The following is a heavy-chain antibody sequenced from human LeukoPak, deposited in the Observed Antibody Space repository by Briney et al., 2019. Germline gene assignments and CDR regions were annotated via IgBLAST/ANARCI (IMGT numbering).Heavy chain of an antibody. CDR3: ARRGIATRTSLFDY. CDR2: IYYSGST. D-gene: IGHD6-6*01. V-gene: IGHV4-39*01. CDR1: GGSISSSSYY. Sequence: SETLSLTCTVSGGSISSSSYYWGRIRQPPGTGLEWIGSIYYSGSTYYNPSLKSRVTISVDTSKNQFSLKLSSVTAADTAVYYCARRGIATRTSLFDYWGQGTLVTVSS. J-gene: IGHJ4*02.